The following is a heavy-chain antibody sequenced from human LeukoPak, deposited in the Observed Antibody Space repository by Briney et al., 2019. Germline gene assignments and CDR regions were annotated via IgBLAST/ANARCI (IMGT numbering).Heavy chain of an antibody. CDR2: INHSGST. J-gene: IGHJ4*02. Sequence: SETLSLTCTVSGGSISSSYYYWSWIRQPPGKGLEWIGEINHSGSTNYNPSLKSRVTISVDTSKNQFSLKLSSVTAADTAVYYCARGTYYDFWSGYHYPDYWGQGTLVTVSS. V-gene: IGHV4-39*07. D-gene: IGHD3-3*01. CDR3: ARGTYYDFWSGYHYPDY. CDR1: GGSISSSYYY.